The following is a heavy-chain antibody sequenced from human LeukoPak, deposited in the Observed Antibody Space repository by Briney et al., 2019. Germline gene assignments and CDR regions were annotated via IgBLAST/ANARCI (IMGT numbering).Heavy chain of an antibody. CDR1: GFTVLTKV. J-gene: IGHJ4*02. D-gene: IGHD1-14*01. CDR2: LYSDGNT. CDR3: ARGVEPLAANTLAY. Sequence: GGSLTLSCLASGFTVLTKVMTWVRPALGEGLEWVSVLYSDGNTKYADSVQGRFTISRDKSKSTLYLEMNSLSPDDTAVYYCARGVEPLAANTLAYWGQGTLVTVSS. V-gene: IGHV3-53*01.